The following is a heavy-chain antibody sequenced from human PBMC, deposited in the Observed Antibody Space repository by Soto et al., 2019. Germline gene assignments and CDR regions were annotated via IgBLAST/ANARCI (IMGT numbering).Heavy chain of an antibody. CDR3: AKGWSYKLLTGYSAPYDD. Sequence: QVQLVESGGGVVQPGRSLRLSCAASGFTFSSFGMHWVRQAPGKGLEWVTFISWDGSKKFYADSVKGRFTISRDNSKNTLYVQMNSLRGEDTAVYYCAKGWSYKLLTGYSAPYDDWGQGTLVTVSS. CDR1: GFTFSSFG. V-gene: IGHV3-30*18. CDR2: ISWDGSKK. D-gene: IGHD3-9*01. J-gene: IGHJ4*02.